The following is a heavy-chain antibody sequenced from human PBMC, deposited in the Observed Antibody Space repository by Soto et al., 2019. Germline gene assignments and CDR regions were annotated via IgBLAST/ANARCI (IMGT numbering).Heavy chain of an antibody. J-gene: IGHJ6*01. CDR1: GGSISRGAYS. CDR3: ARVGPIPYYDFWRGDYYGMDV. D-gene: IGHD3-3*01. CDR2: IYHSGST. V-gene: IGHV4-30-2*01. Sequence: SDTHSLTGALSGGSISRGAYSWSWIRQPPGKGLEWIGYIYHSGSTYYNPSLKSRVTISVDRSKTQLSLKLRSVTAAAAAVYYCARVGPIPYYDFWRGDYYGMDVWRQGTTVTVS.